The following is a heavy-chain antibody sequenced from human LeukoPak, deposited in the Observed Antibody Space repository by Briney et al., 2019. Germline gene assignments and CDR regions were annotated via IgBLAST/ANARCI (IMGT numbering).Heavy chain of an antibody. CDR2: IYYSGST. J-gene: IGHJ3*02. Sequence: SETLSLTCTVSGGSISSYYWSWIRQPPGKGLEWIGYIYYSGSTNYNPSLKSRVTTSVDTSKNQFSLKLSSVTAADTAVYYCASGYYDSSGYYRLPDAFDIWGQGTMVTVSS. D-gene: IGHD3-22*01. CDR3: ASGYYDSSGYYRLPDAFDI. CDR1: GGSISSYY. V-gene: IGHV4-59*01.